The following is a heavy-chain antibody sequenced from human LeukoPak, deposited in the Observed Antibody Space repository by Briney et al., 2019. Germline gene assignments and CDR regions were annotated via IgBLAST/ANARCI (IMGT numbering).Heavy chain of an antibody. CDR2: ISGSGGST. V-gene: IGHV3-23*01. D-gene: IGHD2-2*01. Sequence: GGSLRLSCAASGFTFSNAWMSWVRQAPGKGLEWVSAISGSGGSTYYADSVKGRFTISRDNSKNTLYLQMNSLRAEDTAVYYCAKADQLLDYWGQGTLVTVSS. CDR1: GFTFSNAW. CDR3: AKADQLLDY. J-gene: IGHJ4*02.